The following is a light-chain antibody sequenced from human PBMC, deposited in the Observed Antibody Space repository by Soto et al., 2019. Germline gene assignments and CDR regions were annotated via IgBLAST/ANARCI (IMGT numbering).Light chain of an antibody. CDR3: QQYGGSPET. J-gene: IGKJ1*01. CDR1: QSVDSSY. Sequence: EIVLTQSPGTLSLSPGERATLSCRASQSVDSSYLAWYQQKAGQAPRLLIYSASSRATGIPDRFSGSGSETDFTLIINGLEPEDSVVYYCQQYGGSPETFGQGTKVTIK. CDR2: SAS. V-gene: IGKV3-20*01.